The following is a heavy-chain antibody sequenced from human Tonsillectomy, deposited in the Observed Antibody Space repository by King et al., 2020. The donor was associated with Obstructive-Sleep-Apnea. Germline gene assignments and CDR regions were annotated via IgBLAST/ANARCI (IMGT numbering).Heavy chain of an antibody. D-gene: IGHD3-9*01. Sequence: PLQESGPGLVKPSETLSLTCTVSGGSISSYYWSWIRQPPGKGLEWIGYIYYSGSTNYNPSLKSRVTISVDTSKNQFSLKLSSVTAADTAVYYCARADWLLYFDYWGQGTLVTVSS. V-gene: IGHV4-59*01. J-gene: IGHJ4*02. CDR1: GGSISSYY. CDR3: ARADWLLYFDY. CDR2: IYYSGST.